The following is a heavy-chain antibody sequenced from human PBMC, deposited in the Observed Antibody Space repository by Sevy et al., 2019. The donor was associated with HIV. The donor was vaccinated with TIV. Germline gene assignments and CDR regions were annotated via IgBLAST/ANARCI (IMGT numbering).Heavy chain of an antibody. D-gene: IGHD1-26*01. CDR3: AGGNAWGRGYS. J-gene: IGHJ4*02. CDR2: IYYNGHI. Sequence: SETLSLTCTVSGGSITSLYWNWIRRPPGKGLEWIANIYYNGHINYNPSLKSRVTLSLDTSKNQFSLRLSSVTAADTAMYYCAGGNAWGRGYSWGQGTLVTVSS. V-gene: IGHV4-59*08. CDR1: GGSITSLY.